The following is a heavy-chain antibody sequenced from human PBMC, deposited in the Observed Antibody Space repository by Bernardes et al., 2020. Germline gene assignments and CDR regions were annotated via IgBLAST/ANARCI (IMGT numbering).Heavy chain of an antibody. CDR2: IYYTGTS. D-gene: IGHD3-16*01. CDR1: GASISDSSYY. CDR3: TRIMQDHYSYYMDV. V-gene: IGHV4-39*01. J-gene: IGHJ6*03. Sequence: ETLSLTCSVSGASISDSSYYWAWIRQPPGRGLEWIGSIYYTGTSYSTSSLESRLTMSIDTSKKQFYLRLTSVTAADTATYFCTRIMQDHYSYYMDVWGRGTTVTVSS.